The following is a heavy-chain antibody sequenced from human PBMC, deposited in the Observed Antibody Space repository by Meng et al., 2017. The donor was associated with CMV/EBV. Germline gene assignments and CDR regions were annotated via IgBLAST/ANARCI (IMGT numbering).Heavy chain of an antibody. Sequence: GSLRLSCAASGFTFSSYAMHWVRQAPGKGLEWVAVISYDGSNKYYADSVKGRFTISRDNSKNTLYLQMNSLRAEDTAVYYCARDRYYDSSGYALSYYFDYWGQGTLVTVS. CDR2: ISYDGSNK. CDR3: ARDRYYDSSGYALSYYFDY. D-gene: IGHD3-22*01. V-gene: IGHV3-30-3*01. J-gene: IGHJ4*02. CDR1: GFTFSSYA.